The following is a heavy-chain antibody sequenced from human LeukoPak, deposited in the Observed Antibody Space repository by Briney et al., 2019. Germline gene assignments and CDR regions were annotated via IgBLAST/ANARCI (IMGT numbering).Heavy chain of an antibody. D-gene: IGHD5-24*01. Sequence: GGSLRLSCAASGFTFSSYSMNWVRQAPGKGLEWVSSISSSSSYISYADSLKGRFTVSRDNAKNSLYLQMNGLRAEDTAVYYCARDSSYLEMATPLWPLDYWGQGTLVTVSS. V-gene: IGHV3-21*01. CDR3: ARDSSYLEMATPLWPLDY. CDR1: GFTFSSYS. J-gene: IGHJ4*02. CDR2: ISSSSSYI.